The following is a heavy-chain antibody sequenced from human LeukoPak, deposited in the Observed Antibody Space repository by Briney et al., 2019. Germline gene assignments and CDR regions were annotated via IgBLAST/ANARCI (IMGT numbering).Heavy chain of an antibody. CDR3: ASSSGWYYFDY. CDR1: GYTFTGYY. CDR2: INPNTGGT. V-gene: IGHV1-2*02. Sequence: ASVKVSCKASGYTFTGYYMHWVRQAPGQGLEWMGWINPNTGGTNYAQKFQGRVTMTRDTSISTAYMDLSRLRSDDTAVYFCASSSGWYYFDYWGQGTLVTVSS. J-gene: IGHJ4*02. D-gene: IGHD6-19*01.